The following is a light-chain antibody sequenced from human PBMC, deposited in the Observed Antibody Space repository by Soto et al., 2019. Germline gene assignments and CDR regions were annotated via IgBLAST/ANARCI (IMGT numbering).Light chain of an antibody. J-gene: IGLJ1*01. CDR2: EVN. CDR1: SSDVGRYNY. V-gene: IGLV2-14*01. CDR3: SSFTTSSTLV. Sequence: QSALTQPASVSGSPGQSITISCTGTSSDVGRYNYVSWYQQYPGKAPKVIIYEVNNRPSGVSNRFSGSKSDNTASLTISGLQAEDEADYYCSSFTTSSTLVFGTGTKLTVL.